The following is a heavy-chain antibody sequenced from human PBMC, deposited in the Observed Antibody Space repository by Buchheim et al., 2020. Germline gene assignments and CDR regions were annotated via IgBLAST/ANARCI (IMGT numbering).Heavy chain of an antibody. CDR2: IYYSGST. D-gene: IGHD4-17*01. J-gene: IGHJ4*02. CDR1: GGSISSYY. CDR3: AGHDYGDYLDY. Sequence: QVQLQESGPGLVKPSETLSLTCTVPGGSISSYYWSWIRQPPGKGLDWIGNIYYSGSTNNNPSLKSQVTISVDTSKNQFPLKLSSVTAADTAVYYCAGHDYGDYLDYWGQGTL. V-gene: IGHV4-59*01.